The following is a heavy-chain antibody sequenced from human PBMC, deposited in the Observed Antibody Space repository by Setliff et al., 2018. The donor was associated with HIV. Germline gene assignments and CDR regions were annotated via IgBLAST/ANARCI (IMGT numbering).Heavy chain of an antibody. J-gene: IGHJ4*02. D-gene: IGHD2-2*01. V-gene: IGHV4-31*03. Sequence: SETLSLTCPMSGGTISSSDYYWGWIRQPPGKGLEWIGNIYSSGSTNYNPSLKSRVTMSVDTSKNQFSLKLNSVTAADTAVYYCAREIKIPPQGALDYWGQGMLVTVSS. CDR1: GGTISSSDYY. CDR2: IYSSGST. CDR3: AREIKIPPQGALDY.